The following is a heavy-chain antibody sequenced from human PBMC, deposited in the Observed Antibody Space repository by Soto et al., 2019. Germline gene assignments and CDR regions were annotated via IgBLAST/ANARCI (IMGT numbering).Heavy chain of an antibody. V-gene: IGHV4-39*01. D-gene: IGHD2-8*01. J-gene: IGHJ5*02. CDR3: ARQTRYCINGVCLKWFDP. Sequence: SETLSLTCTVSGGSMSSSSYYWGWIRQPPGKGLEWIGSIYYSGSSYYNPSLKSRVTISVDTSKNRFSLKLSSVTAADTAVYYCARQTRYCINGVCLKWFDPWGQGTLVTVSS. CDR1: GGSMSSSSYY. CDR2: IYYSGSS.